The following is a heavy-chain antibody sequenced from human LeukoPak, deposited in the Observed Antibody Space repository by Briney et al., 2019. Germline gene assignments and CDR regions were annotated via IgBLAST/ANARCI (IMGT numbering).Heavy chain of an antibody. CDR1: GGSISSGDYY. D-gene: IGHD3-10*01. J-gene: IGHJ4*02. V-gene: IGHV4-30-4*01. CDR3: AREKSETYYENFYY. CDR2: IHYSGST. Sequence: SETLSLTCTVSGGSISSGDYYWSWIRQAPGKGLEWIGYIHYSGSTYYNPSLKSRVTMSVDMSENQFSLTLSSVTAADTAVYYCAREKSETYYENFYYWGQGTLVTVSS.